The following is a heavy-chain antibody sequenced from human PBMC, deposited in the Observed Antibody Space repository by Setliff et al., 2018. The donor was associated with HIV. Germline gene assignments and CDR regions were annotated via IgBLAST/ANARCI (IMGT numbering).Heavy chain of an antibody. Sequence: SETLSLTCTVSGGSISSGGYYWSWIRQHPGKGLEWIGYISYSGSTNYNPSLKSRVTISVDTSKNQLSLKLSSVTAADTAVYYCARQVGNKVLFDSWGQGTLVTVSS. V-gene: IGHV4-61*08. CDR3: ARQVGNKVLFDS. J-gene: IGHJ4*02. CDR1: GGSISSGGYY. CDR2: ISYSGST. D-gene: IGHD7-27*01.